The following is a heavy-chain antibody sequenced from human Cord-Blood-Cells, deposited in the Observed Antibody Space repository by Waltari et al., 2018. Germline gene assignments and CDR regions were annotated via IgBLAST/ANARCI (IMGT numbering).Heavy chain of an antibody. D-gene: IGHD6-13*01. CDR2: IKQDGSEK. J-gene: IGHJ4*02. CDR3: AITAAGLGFDY. V-gene: IGHV3-7*01. Sequence: EVQLVESGGGLVQPGGSLRLSCAASGFPFSSFWMSWVRQAPGKGLEWVANIKQDGSEKYYVDSVKGRFTISRDNAKNSLYLQMNSLRAEDTAVYYCAITAAGLGFDYWGQGTLVTVSS. CDR1: GFPFSSFW.